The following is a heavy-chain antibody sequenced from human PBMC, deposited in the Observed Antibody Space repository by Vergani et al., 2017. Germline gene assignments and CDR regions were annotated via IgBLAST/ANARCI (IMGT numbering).Heavy chain of an antibody. V-gene: IGHV3-7*04. CDR3: ARGYNWNDVEAFDI. J-gene: IGHJ3*02. CDR2: IKQDGSEK. Sequence: EVQLVESGGGLVQPGGSLRLSCAASGFTFSSYWMSWVRQAPGKGLEWVANIKQDGSEKYYVDSVKGRFTISRDNAKNSLYLQMNSLRAEDTAVCYCARGYNWNDVEAFDIWGQGTMVTVSS. CDR1: GFTFSSYW. D-gene: IGHD1-1*01.